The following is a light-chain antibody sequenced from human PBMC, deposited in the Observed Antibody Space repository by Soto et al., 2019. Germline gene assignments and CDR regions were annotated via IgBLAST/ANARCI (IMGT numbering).Light chain of an antibody. CDR3: LQATNWPWT. CDR1: QGIRNA. V-gene: IGKV1-6*01. CDR2: GAS. Sequence: AITKTQSPFSLSPALGDTVTSSRVASQGIRNALGWYQQKPGKPPKVLIYGASNLQSGVPPRFSGSGSGTDFTLAISSLQPEDCATYYCLQATNWPWTLGQGTKVDIK. J-gene: IGKJ1*01.